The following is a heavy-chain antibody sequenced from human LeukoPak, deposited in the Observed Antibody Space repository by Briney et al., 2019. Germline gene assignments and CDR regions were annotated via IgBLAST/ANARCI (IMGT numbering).Heavy chain of an antibody. CDR1: GGSISSHY. CDR3: ARGSGWLHPYFDY. D-gene: IGHD5-24*01. Sequence: SETLSLTCTVSGGSISSHYWSWIRQPPGKGLEWIGYIYYSGSTNYNPSLKSRVTISVDTSKNQFSLKLSSVTAADTAAYYCARGSGWLHPYFDYWGQGTLVTVSS. V-gene: IGHV4-59*11. J-gene: IGHJ4*02. CDR2: IYYSGST.